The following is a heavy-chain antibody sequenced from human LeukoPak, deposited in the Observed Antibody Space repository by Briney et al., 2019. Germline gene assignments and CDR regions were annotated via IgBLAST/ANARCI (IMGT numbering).Heavy chain of an antibody. J-gene: IGHJ2*01. CDR2: INAGNGNT. Sequence: GASVKVSCKASGYTFTSYGISWVRQAPGQRLEWMGWINAGNGNTKYSQKFQGRVTITRDTSASTAYMELSSLRSEDTAVYYCARAPRIAAAGSSRNWYFDLWGRGTLVTVSS. D-gene: IGHD6-13*01. CDR3: ARAPRIAAAGSSRNWYFDL. V-gene: IGHV1-3*01. CDR1: GYTFTSYG.